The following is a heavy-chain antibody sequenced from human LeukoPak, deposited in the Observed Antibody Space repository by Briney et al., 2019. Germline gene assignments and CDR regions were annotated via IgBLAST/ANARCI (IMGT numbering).Heavy chain of an antibody. V-gene: IGHV4-31*03. D-gene: IGHD2-2*01. CDR1: GGSISSGGYY. J-gene: IGHJ4*02. CDR2: IYYSGST. Sequence: PSETLSLTCTVSGGSISSGGYYWSWLRQHPGKGLEWIGYIYYSGSTYYNPSLKSRVTISVDTSKNQFSLKLSSVTAADTAVYYCARDILGYCSSTSCYGGHFDYWGQGTLVTVSS. CDR3: ARDILGYCSSTSCYGGHFDY.